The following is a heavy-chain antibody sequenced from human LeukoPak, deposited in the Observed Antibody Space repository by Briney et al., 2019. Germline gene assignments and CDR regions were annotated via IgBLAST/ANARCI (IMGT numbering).Heavy chain of an antibody. CDR2: MNPNSGNT. V-gene: IGHV1-8*03. J-gene: IGHJ6*03. CDR3: ARGRVNADCSSTSCYGGRDYCYYYYMDV. D-gene: IGHD2-2*01. CDR1: GYTFTSYD. Sequence: GASVKVSCKASGYTFTSYDINWVRQATGQGLEWMGWMNPNSGNTGYAQKFQGRVTITRNTSISTAYMELSSLRSEDTAVYYCARGRVNADCSSTSCYGGRDYCYYYYMDVWGKGTTVTVSS.